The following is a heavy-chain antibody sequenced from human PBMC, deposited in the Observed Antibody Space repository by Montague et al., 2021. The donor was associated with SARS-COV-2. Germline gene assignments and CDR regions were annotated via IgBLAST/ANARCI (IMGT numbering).Heavy chain of an antibody. D-gene: IGHD3-10*01. Sequence: SETLSLTCTVSGGSISTSPYFWGWIRQPSGKGLEWIGSIYYSGSTYYNPSLKSRVAISIDTSENQFSLKLSSVTAADTAVYYCAREGSGRGYYYYGMDVWGQGTTVTVSS. CDR2: IYYSGST. V-gene: IGHV4-39*07. CDR1: GGSISTSPYF. J-gene: IGHJ6*02. CDR3: AREGSGRGYYYYGMDV.